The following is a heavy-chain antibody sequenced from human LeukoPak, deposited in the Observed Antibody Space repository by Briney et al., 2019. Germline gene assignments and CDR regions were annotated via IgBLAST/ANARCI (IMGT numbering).Heavy chain of an antibody. CDR1: GYSFTSYW. Sequence: GESLKISCKGSGYSFTSYWIGWVRQMPGKGLEWMGIIYPGDFDTRYSPSFQGQVTISADKSISTAYLQWSSLKASDTAMYYCARNYDYVWGRSDYWGQGTLVTVSS. V-gene: IGHV5-51*01. D-gene: IGHD3-16*01. CDR3: ARNYDYVWGRSDY. CDR2: IYPGDFDT. J-gene: IGHJ4*02.